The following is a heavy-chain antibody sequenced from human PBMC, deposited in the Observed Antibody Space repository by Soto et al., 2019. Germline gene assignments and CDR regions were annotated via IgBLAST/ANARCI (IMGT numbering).Heavy chain of an antibody. CDR3: AHCTLHDYGDYDPGTSHVFDS. D-gene: IGHD4-17*01. CDR1: GFSLSNSGVG. V-gene: IGHV2-5*02. Sequence: QITLKESGPSPVKPTQTLTVTCTFSGFSLSNSGVGVAWIRQPPGKALEWLALIYGDNDKRYSPSLKTRLTITKDTSKNLVVLSITNMDPVDTATYYCAHCTLHDYGDYDPGTSHVFDSWCQGTLVTVSS. CDR2: IYGDNDK. J-gene: IGHJ4*02.